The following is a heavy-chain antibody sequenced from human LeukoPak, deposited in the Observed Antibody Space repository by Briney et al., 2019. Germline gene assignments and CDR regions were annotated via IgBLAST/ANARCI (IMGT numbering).Heavy chain of an antibody. Sequence: GGSLRLSCAASGFTFSSYAMSWVRQAPGKGLEWVSAISGSGGSTYYADSVKGRFTISRDNSKNTLYLQINSLRAEDTAVYYCAKDKDIVVVPAARDAFDIWGQGTMVTVSS. J-gene: IGHJ3*02. CDR1: GFTFSSYA. D-gene: IGHD2-2*01. V-gene: IGHV3-23*01. CDR3: AKDKDIVVVPAARDAFDI. CDR2: ISGSGGST.